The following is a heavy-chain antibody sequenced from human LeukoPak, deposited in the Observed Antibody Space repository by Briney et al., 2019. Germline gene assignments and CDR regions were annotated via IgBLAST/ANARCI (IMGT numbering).Heavy chain of an antibody. D-gene: IGHD6-13*01. Sequence: ASVKVSCKASGYTFTSYGISWVRQAPGQGLEWMGWISAYNGNTNYAQKLQGRVTMTTDTSTSTVYMELSSLRSEDTAVYYCARELQTGIAAAGTREPWFDPWGQGTLVTVSS. CDR1: GYTFTSYG. CDR2: ISAYNGNT. J-gene: IGHJ5*02. CDR3: ARELQTGIAAAGTREPWFDP. V-gene: IGHV1-18*01.